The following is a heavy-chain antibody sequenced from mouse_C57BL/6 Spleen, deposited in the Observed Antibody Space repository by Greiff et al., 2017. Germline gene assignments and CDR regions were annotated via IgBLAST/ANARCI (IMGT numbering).Heavy chain of an antibody. CDR1: GFTFSNYW. CDR2: IRLKSDNYAT. CDR3: TRLLAARNAY. V-gene: IGHV6-3*01. Sequence: DVQLQESGGGLVQPGGSMKLSCVASGFTFSNYWMNWVRQSPEKGLEWVAQIRLKSDNYATHYAESVKGRFTISRDDSKSSVYLQMNNLRAEDTGIYYCTRLLAARNAYWGQGTLVTVSA. D-gene: IGHD3-1*01. J-gene: IGHJ3*01.